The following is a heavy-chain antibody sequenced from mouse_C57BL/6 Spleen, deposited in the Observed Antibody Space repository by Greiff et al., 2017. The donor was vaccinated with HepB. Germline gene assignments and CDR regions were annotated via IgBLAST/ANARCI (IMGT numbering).Heavy chain of an antibody. D-gene: IGHD1-3*01. J-gene: IGHJ4*01. CDR1: GYAFSSSW. V-gene: IGHV1-82*01. CDR3: ARSSGDSYYYAMDY. Sequence: VQLQQSGPELVKPGASVKISCKASGYAFSSSWMNWVKQRPGKGLEWIGRIYPGDGDTNYHGKLKGKATMTADKSSSTAYMQLSSLTSEDSAVYFFARSSGDSYYYAMDYWGQGTSVTVSS. CDR2: IYPGDGDT.